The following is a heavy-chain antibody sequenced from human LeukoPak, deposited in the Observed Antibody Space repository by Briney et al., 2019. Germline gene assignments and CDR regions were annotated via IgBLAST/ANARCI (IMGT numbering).Heavy chain of an antibody. CDR2: IIPIFGTA. V-gene: IGHV1-69*13. CDR1: GGTFSSYA. Sequence: SVKVSSKASGGTFSSYAISWVRQAPGQGLEWMGGIIPIFGTANYAQKFQGRVTITADESTSTAYMELSSLGSEDTAVYYCARSSITIFGVASALFDYWGQGTLVTVSS. D-gene: IGHD3-3*01. CDR3: ARSSITIFGVASALFDY. J-gene: IGHJ4*02.